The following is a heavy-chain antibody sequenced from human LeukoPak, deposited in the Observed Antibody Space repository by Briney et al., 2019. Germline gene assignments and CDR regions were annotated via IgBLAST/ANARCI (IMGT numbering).Heavy chain of an antibody. CDR3: ARAHPAAASVLFDY. CDR1: GGSISSGGYY. D-gene: IGHD2-2*01. V-gene: IGHV4-30-2*01. Sequence: SETLSLTCTVSGGSISSGGYYWSWIRQPPGKGLEWIGYIYHSGSTYYNPSLKSRVTISVDRSKNQFSLKLSSVTAADTAVYYCARAHPAAASVLFDYWGQGTLVTVSS. J-gene: IGHJ4*02. CDR2: IYHSGST.